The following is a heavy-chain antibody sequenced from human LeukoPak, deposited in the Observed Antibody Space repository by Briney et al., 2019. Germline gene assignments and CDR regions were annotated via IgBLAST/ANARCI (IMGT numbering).Heavy chain of an antibody. CDR1: GGSISSYY. V-gene: IGHV4-59*01. CDR3: ARGHVVPAAMRYYCYYYYMDV. J-gene: IGHJ6*03. D-gene: IGHD2-2*01. Sequence: SETLSLTCTVSGGSISSYYWSWIRQPPGKGLEWIGYIYYSGSTNYNPSLKSRVTISVDTSKNQFSLKLSSVTAADTAVYYCARGHVVPAAMRYYCYYYYMDVWGKGTTVTVSS. CDR2: IYYSGST.